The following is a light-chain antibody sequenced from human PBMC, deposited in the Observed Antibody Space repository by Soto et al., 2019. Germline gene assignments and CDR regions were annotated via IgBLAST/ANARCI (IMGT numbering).Light chain of an antibody. V-gene: IGLV3-21*04. CDR1: NIGDKR. J-gene: IGLJ1*01. Sequence: SYELTQPPSVSVAPEKTTTIPCGGNNIGDKRVHWYRQKPGQAPVLLISYDSDRPSGSPERFSGSNSGNTATLTISRVEAGDEADYYCQVWDIMANNYVFGGGTKLTVL. CDR2: YDS. CDR3: QVWDIMANNYV.